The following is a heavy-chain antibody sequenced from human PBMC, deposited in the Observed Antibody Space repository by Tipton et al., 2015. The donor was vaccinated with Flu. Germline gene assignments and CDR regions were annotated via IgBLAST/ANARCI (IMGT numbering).Heavy chain of an antibody. CDR1: GGSTTSFH. D-gene: IGHD3-22*01. CDR3: ARAVFYTDRSDYPWRLFDY. Sequence: PGLVKPSETLSLTCTVSGGSTTSFHWSWIRQPPGKGLEWIGDIDLTGSANYNPSLKSRVTMSMDTSKNQFSLKLTSVTAADTATYYCARAVFYTDRSDYPWRLFDYWGQGTLVTVTS. V-gene: IGHV4-59*01. CDR2: IDLTGSA. J-gene: IGHJ4*02.